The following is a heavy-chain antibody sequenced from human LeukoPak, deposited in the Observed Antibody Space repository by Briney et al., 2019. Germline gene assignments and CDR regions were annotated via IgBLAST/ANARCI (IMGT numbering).Heavy chain of an antibody. Sequence: SETLSLTCAVYGGSFSGYYWGWIRQPPGRGLEWIGSIYHGETTYYNPSLKTRLTISLDTSKNQFSLKLSSVTAADTAVYYCASNWSDFDYWGQGILVTVSS. CDR1: GGSFSGYY. D-gene: IGHD1-1*01. V-gene: IGHV4-34*01. J-gene: IGHJ4*02. CDR2: IYHGETT. CDR3: ASNWSDFDY.